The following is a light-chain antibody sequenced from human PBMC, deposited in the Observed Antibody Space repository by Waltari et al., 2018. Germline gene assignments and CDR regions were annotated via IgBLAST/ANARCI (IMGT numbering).Light chain of an antibody. V-gene: IGLV2-18*02. CDR3: SSPTTTITWV. CDR2: DVT. Sequence: QSALTQPPSVSGSPGQSVTISCPATSSDFGNYNRVSWYQQSPGTAPKLMIYDVTNRPPALPHRFSGSKCGNTASLTLSGLQADDEADYYCSSPTTTITWVFGGGTKLAVL. CDR1: SSDFGNYNR. J-gene: IGLJ3*02.